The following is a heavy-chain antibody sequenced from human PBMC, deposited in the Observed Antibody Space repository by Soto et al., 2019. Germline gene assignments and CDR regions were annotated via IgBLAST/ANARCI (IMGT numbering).Heavy chain of an antibody. V-gene: IGHV3-7*01. J-gene: IGHJ3*02. CDR3: AKAEGYSFDI. Sequence: EVQLVETGGGLVQPGGSLRLSCAASGFTFRSHWMSWVRQAPGKGLEWVTNIRQDGNEEQYLDSVKGRFTLSRDNAKNLLYLQMNGLRVEDTAVYYCAKAEGYSFDIRGQGTMVTVSS. CDR2: IRQDGNEE. CDR1: GFTFRSHW. D-gene: IGHD1-1*01.